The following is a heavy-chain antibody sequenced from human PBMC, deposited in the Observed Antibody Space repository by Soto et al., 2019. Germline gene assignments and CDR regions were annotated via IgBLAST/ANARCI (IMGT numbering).Heavy chain of an antibody. V-gene: IGHV4-59*01. CDR1: GGYISTYY. CDR3: ARARGSYYNFDY. Sequence: SQTLSLTCTVSGGYISTYYWSWIRQPPGKGLEWIGYIYYSGSTNYNPSLKSRVTISVDTSKNQFSLKLNSVTAADTALFYCARARGSYYNFDYWGQGTLVTVSS. D-gene: IGHD3-10*01. J-gene: IGHJ4*02. CDR2: IYYSGST.